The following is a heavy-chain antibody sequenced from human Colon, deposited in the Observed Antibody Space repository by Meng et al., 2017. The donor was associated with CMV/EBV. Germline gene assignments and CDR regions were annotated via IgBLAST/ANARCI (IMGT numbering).Heavy chain of an antibody. J-gene: IGHJ6*02. V-gene: IGHV1-8*01. CDR2: MNPNSGNT. Sequence: ASVKVSCKASGYTFTSYDINWVRQATGQGLEWMGWMNPNSGNTGYAQKFQGRVTMTRNTSISTAYMELSSLRSEDTAVYYCARSPPAGYCSSTSCYYYYYGMDVWGQGTTVTVSS. D-gene: IGHD2-2*01. CDR1: GYTFTSYD. CDR3: ARSPPAGYCSSTSCYYYYYGMDV.